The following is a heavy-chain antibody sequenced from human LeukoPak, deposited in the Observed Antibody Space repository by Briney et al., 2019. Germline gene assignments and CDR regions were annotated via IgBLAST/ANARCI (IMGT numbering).Heavy chain of an antibody. CDR3: ARDRVYYDSSGYPRSYYFDY. D-gene: IGHD3-22*01. J-gene: IGHJ4*02. Sequence: GGSLRLSCAASGFTVSSNYMSWVRQAPGKGLEWVSVIYSGGSTYYADSVKGRFTISRDNSKNTLYLQMNSLRAEDTAVYYCARDRVYYDSSGYPRSYYFDYWGQGTLVTVSS. V-gene: IGHV3-66*01. CDR2: IYSGGST. CDR1: GFTVSSNY.